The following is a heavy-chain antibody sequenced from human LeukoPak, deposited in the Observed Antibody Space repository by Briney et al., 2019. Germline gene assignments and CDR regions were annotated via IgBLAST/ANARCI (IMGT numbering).Heavy chain of an antibody. V-gene: IGHV3-64D*06. Sequence: GGSLRLSCAASGFTFSSYAMSWVRQAPGKGLEYVSGINSKGGSTYYADSVKGRFTISRDNSKNTLYLQMSSLRAEDTAVYYCVKGEVVTADHFDYWGQGTLVTVSS. CDR3: VKGEVVTADHFDY. CDR1: GFTFSSYA. J-gene: IGHJ4*02. CDR2: INSKGGST. D-gene: IGHD1-20*01.